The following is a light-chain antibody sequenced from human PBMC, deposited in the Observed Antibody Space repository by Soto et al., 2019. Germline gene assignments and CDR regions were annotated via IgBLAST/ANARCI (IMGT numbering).Light chain of an antibody. CDR1: QSVRSRY. Sequence: EFVVTQSPGTLSLSLGERATLSCRTSQSVRSRYLAWYQQQPGQAPTLLIYNASSRPGGIPDRFIGSGSGTDFTLTISRLEPEDFAVYYCQQYGDSPYTFGQGTKLEIK. J-gene: IGKJ2*01. CDR2: NAS. CDR3: QQYGDSPYT. V-gene: IGKV3-20*01.